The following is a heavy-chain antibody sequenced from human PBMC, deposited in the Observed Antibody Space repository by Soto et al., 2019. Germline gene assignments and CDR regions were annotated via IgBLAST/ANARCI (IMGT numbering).Heavy chain of an antibody. V-gene: IGHV1-46*01. CDR2: INPSGGST. J-gene: IGHJ3*02. D-gene: IGHD1-26*01. Sequence: ASVKVSCKASGYTFTSYYMHWVRQAPGQGLEWMGIINPSGGSTSYAQKFQGRVTMTRDTSTSTVYMELSSLRSEDTAVYYCARDPSGPQPSYAFDIWGQGTMVTVSS. CDR1: GYTFTSYY. CDR3: ARDPSGPQPSYAFDI.